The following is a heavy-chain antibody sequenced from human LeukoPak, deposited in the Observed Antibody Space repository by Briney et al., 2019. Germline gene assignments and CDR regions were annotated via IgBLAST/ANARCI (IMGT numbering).Heavy chain of an antibody. CDR1: GGSFSGYY. CDR3: ARGCRSTSCQRAFDY. J-gene: IGHJ4*02. D-gene: IGHD2-2*01. Sequence: SETLSLTCAVYGGSFSGYYWSWIRQPPGKGLGWIGEINHSGSTNYNPSLKSRVTISVDTSKNQFSLKLSSVTAADTAVYYCARGCRSTSCQRAFDYWGQGTLVTVSS. V-gene: IGHV4-34*01. CDR2: INHSGST.